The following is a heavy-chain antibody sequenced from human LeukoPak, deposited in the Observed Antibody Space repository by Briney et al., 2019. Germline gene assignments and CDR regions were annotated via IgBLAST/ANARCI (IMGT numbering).Heavy chain of an antibody. D-gene: IGHD6-19*01. CDR1: GYTFTGYY. Sequence: ASVKVSCKASGYTFTGYYMHWVRQAPGQGLEWMGWINPNSGGTNYAQKFQGRVTMTRDTSISTAHMELSRLRSDDTAVYYCARTRGGQWLVFFDYWGQGTLVTVSS. J-gene: IGHJ4*02. CDR2: INPNSGGT. V-gene: IGHV1-2*02. CDR3: ARTRGGQWLVFFDY.